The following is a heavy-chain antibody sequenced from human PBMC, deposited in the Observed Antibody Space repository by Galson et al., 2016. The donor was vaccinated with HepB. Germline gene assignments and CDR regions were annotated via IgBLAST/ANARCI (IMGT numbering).Heavy chain of an antibody. CDR1: GFTSSTYA. CDR3: ARSKGYYYYAMDV. CDR2: ISFDGSNK. V-gene: IGHV3-30-3*01. J-gene: IGHJ6*02. Sequence: LRLSCAASGFTSSTYAMHWVRQAPGKGLEWVAGISFDGSNKYYADSVKGRFTISRDNSKNTLYLQMNSLRPEDTAVHYCARSKGYYYYAMDVWGQGTTVTVSS.